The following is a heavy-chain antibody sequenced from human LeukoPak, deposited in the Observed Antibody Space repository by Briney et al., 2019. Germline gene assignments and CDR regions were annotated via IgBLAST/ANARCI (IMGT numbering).Heavy chain of an antibody. CDR2: VYGNTGGT. CDR1: GYIFTDYY. D-gene: IGHD2-15*01. Sequence: AAAVKVSCKASGYIFTDYYIQWVRQAPGQSLEWMGWVYGNTGGTNYAQKFQGRVTMTRDTSISTAYMELSRLTSDDTAVYYCARSAVVAAPYDLWGRGTPVTVSS. CDR3: ARSAVVAAPYDL. V-gene: IGHV1-2*02. J-gene: IGHJ2*01.